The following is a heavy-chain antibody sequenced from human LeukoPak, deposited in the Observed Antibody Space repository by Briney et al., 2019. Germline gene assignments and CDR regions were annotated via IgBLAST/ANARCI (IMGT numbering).Heavy chain of an antibody. D-gene: IGHD6-13*01. CDR3: ARRGIAAAGYDY. J-gene: IGHJ4*02. Sequence: PSETLSLTCTVSGGSISSYYWSCIRQPPGKGLEWIGYIYYSGTTNYNPSLKSRVTILVDTSKNQFSLNLSSVTAADTAVYYCARRGIAAAGYDYWGQGTLVTVSS. CDR1: GGSISSYY. V-gene: IGHV4-59*08. CDR2: IYYSGTT.